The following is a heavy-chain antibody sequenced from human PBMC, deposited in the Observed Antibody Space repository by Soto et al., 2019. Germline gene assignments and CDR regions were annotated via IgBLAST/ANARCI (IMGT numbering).Heavy chain of an antibody. V-gene: IGHV1-18*01. J-gene: IGHJ4*02. CDR2: ISAYNGNT. D-gene: IGHD6-13*01. CDR1: GYTFTSYA. CDR3: ARDFPGIAAAGTAFDY. Sequence: ASVKVSCKASGYTFTSYAMHWVRQAPGQRLEWMGWISAYNGNTNYAQKLQGRVTMTTDTSTSTAYMELRSLRSDDTAVYYCARDFPGIAAAGTAFDYWGQGTLLTISS.